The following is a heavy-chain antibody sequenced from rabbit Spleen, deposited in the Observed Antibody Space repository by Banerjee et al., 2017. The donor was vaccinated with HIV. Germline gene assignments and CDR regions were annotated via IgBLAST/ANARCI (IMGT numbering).Heavy chain of an antibody. V-gene: IGHV1S45*01. CDR3: ARDLTSVIGWNFNL. CDR2: INTYTNKG. J-gene: IGHJ4*01. CDR1: GFSFSSSHH. D-gene: IGHD2-1*01. Sequence: QEQLEESGGDLVKPEGSLTLTCTASGFSFSSSHHMCWVRQAPGKGLEWIACINTYTNKGVYATWAKGRFTISRTSSTTVTLQMTSLTAADTATYFCARDLTSVIGWNFNLWGPGTLVTVS.